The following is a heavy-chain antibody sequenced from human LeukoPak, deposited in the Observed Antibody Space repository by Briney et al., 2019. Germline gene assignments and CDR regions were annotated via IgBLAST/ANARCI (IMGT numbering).Heavy chain of an antibody. J-gene: IGHJ3*02. V-gene: IGHV3-9*03. D-gene: IGHD4-17*01. CDR1: GFTFDDYA. CDR2: ISWNSGSI. Sequence: PGGSVRLSCAASGFTFDDYAMHWVRQAPGKGLEWVSGISWNSGSIGYADSVKGRFTISRDNAKNSLYLQMNSLRAEDMALYYCAKVGYGDYGAFDIWGQGTMVTVSS. CDR3: AKVGYGDYGAFDI.